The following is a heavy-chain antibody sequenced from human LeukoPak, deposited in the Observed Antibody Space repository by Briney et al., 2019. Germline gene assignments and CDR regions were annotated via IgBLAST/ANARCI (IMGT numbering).Heavy chain of an antibody. Sequence: SQTLSLTCTVSGGSISSGDFYWGWIRQHPGKGLEWIGYIYYSGTTYYSPSLKSRVSISLDTTKNQFSLKLSSVTAADTAVYYCARHSGTSGWSTYYFDYWGQGTLVTVSS. J-gene: IGHJ4*02. D-gene: IGHD6-19*01. CDR1: GGSISSGDFY. V-gene: IGHV4-31*03. CDR3: ARHSGTSGWSTYYFDY. CDR2: IYYSGTT.